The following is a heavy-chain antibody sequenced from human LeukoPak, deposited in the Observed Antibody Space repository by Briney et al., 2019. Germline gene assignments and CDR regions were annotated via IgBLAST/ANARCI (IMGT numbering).Heavy chain of an antibody. CDR3: ARASLSDAFDI. CDR2: IYSSGST. J-gene: IGHJ3*02. V-gene: IGHV4-61*02. Sequence: SETLSLTCTVSGGSITSGRYYWSWIRQPVGKGLDWIGRIYSSGSTNYNPSLKSRVTISVDTSKNQFSLKLSSVTAADTAVYYCARASLSDAFDIWGQGTMVTVSS. CDR1: GGSITSGRYY. D-gene: IGHD3-16*01.